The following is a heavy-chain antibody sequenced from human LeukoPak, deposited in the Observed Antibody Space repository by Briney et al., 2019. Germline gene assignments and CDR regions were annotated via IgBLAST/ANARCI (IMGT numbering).Heavy chain of an antibody. CDR1: GFTFSSYW. V-gene: IGHV3-74*01. CDR2: IASDGSST. CDR3: ARGRPHGNDY. D-gene: IGHD4-23*01. Sequence: GGSLGLSCAASGFTFSSYWMSWVRQAPGKGLVWVSRIASDGSSTTYADSVKGRFSISRDNAKNTLYLQMNSLRVEDTAVYYCARGRPHGNDYWGQGTLVTVSS. J-gene: IGHJ4*02.